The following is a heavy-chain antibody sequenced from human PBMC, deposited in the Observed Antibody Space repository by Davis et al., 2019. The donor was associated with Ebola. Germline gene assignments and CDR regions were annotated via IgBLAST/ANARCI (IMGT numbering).Heavy chain of an antibody. V-gene: IGHV3-21*04. CDR2: ISSSSSYI. Sequence: PGGSLRLSCAASGFTFSSYSMNWVRQAPGKGLEWVSSISSSSSYIYYADSVKGRFTISRDNAKNTLYLQMNSLRAEDTAVYYCAKEYGSSSSLYYYGMDVWGQGTTVTVSS. D-gene: IGHD6-6*01. J-gene: IGHJ6*02. CDR1: GFTFSSYS. CDR3: AKEYGSSSSLYYYGMDV.